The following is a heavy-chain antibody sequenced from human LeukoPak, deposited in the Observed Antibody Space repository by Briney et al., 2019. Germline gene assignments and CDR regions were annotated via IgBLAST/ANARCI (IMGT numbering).Heavy chain of an antibody. Sequence: SETLSLTCTVSGASISSYYWTWIRQTPGKGLEWIGYIHYTGSTNYNPSLKSRVTISVDTSKGQFSLDLTSVTAGDTGVYYCAGGTGVTTNDYWGQGTLVSV. CDR2: IHYTGST. CDR1: GASISSYY. J-gene: IGHJ4*02. V-gene: IGHV4-59*01. D-gene: IGHD4-17*01. CDR3: AGGTGVTTNDY.